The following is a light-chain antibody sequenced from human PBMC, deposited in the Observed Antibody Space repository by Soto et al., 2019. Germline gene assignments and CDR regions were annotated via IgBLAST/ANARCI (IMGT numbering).Light chain of an antibody. CDR3: MQGTHWPPWT. Sequence: DVVMTQSPLSLPVTLGQPASISCRSSQSLLHSDGKTYLNWFQQRPGQSPRRLIYRVSTRDSGVPDRFSGSGSGTDFILKISRVEAEDVGVYYCMQGTHWPPWTFGQGTKVEIK. CDR2: RVS. V-gene: IGKV2-30*02. J-gene: IGKJ1*01. CDR1: QSLLHSDGKTY.